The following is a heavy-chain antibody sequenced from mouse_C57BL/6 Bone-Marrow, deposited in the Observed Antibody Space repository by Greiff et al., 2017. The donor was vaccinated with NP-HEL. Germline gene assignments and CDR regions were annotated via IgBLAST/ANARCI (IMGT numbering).Heavy chain of an antibody. CDR3: ARSGGGYFDY. CDR2: IYPRSGNT. CDR1: GYTFTSYG. J-gene: IGHJ2*01. D-gene: IGHD3-1*01. Sequence: QVHVKQSGAELARPGASVKLSCKASGYTFTSYGISWVKQRTGQGLEWIGEIYPRSGNTYYNEKFKGKATLTADKSSSTAYMELRSLTSEDSAVYFCARSGGGYFDYWGQGTTLTVSS. V-gene: IGHV1-81*01.